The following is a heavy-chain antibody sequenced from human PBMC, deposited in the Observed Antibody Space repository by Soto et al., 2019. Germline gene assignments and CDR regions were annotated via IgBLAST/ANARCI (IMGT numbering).Heavy chain of an antibody. Sequence: SETLSLTCTVSGDSINSDDHSWSWIRQPPGEALEWIGYIYQTGTTQHNPSLSSRVSMSADRSKNQFSLHLTSVTAADTAVYYCARAVFCTEGFCVPYWLDPWGQGILVTVSS. CDR3: ARAVFCTEGFCVPYWLDP. J-gene: IGHJ5*02. D-gene: IGHD2-8*02. CDR1: GDSINSDDHS. V-gene: IGHV4-30-2*01. CDR2: IYQTGTT.